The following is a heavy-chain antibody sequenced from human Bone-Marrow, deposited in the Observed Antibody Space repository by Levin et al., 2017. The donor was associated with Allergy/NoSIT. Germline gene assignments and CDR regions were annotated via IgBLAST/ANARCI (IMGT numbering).Heavy chain of an antibody. CDR1: GFTFKSYG. Sequence: GESLKISCAASGFTFKSYGMHWVRQAPGKGLEWVAVISYDGSGLYYADSVKGRFTISRDTSKNTLFLQMNSLRGDDTAVYYCAKSGDSVYFDSWGRGTLVTVSS. CDR2: ISYDGSGL. D-gene: IGHD3-10*01. J-gene: IGHJ4*02. V-gene: IGHV3-30*18. CDR3: AKSGDSVYFDS.